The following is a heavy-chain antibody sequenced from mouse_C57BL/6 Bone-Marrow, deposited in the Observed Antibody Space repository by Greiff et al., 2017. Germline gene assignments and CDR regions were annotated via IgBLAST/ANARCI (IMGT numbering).Heavy chain of an antibody. J-gene: IGHJ4*01. CDR2: IYPGSGST. CDR3: ARSPLYYDGNYEDAMDY. D-gene: IGHD2-1*01. V-gene: IGHV1-55*01. CDR1: GYTFTSYW. Sequence: VQLQQPGAELVKPGASVKMSCKASGYTFTSYWITWVKQRPGQGLEWIGDIYPGSGSTNYNEKFKSKATLTVDTSSSTAYMQLSSLTSEDSAVXYCARSPLYYDGNYEDAMDYWGQGTSVTVSA.